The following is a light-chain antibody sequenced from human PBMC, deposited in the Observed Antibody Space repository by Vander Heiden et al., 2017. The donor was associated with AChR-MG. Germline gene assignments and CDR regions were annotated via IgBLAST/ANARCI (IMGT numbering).Light chain of an antibody. J-gene: IGLJ3*02. CDR3: AAGDDSLSGWV. CDR2: RNN. CDR1: SSNIGSNY. Sequence: QSVLTQPPSASGTPGQRVTIPCSGSSSNIGSNYVYWYQQLPGTSPKLLIYRNNQRHSGVPDRCSGSKSGTSASMAISGLRSEDEADYYCAAGDDSLSGWVFGGGTKLTVL. V-gene: IGLV1-47*01.